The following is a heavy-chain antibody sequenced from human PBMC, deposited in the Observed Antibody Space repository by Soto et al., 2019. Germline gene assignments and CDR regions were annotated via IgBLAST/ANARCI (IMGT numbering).Heavy chain of an antibody. D-gene: IGHD3-9*01. CDR3: ARGELRGVRYFVWLLTPPGVSYYYGMDV. V-gene: IGHV1-69*13. CDR2: IIPIFGTA. CDR1: GYTFTGSY. J-gene: IGHJ6*02. Sequence: SVQVSCKASGYTFTGSYMHWVRQAPGQGLKWIGGIIPIFGTANYAQKLQGRVTNTADESTSTAYMELSSLRSEDTAVYFCARGELRGVRYFVWLLTPPGVSYYYGMDVCGQGTTVTVSS.